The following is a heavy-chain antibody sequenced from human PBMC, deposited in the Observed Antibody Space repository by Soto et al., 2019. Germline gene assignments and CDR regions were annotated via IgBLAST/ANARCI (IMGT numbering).Heavy chain of an antibody. CDR2: VRQDGSQK. CDR3: AREFPYYESSDSYFDY. CDR1: GFTFSSYW. V-gene: IGHV3-7*01. Sequence: SGFTFSSYWMSWVRQAPGKGLEWVANVRQDGSQKFLVDSVKGRFTISRDNAKNSMYLQMNSLRAEDTAVYYCAREFPYYESSDSYFDYWGQGALVTVSS. D-gene: IGHD3-16*01. J-gene: IGHJ4*02.